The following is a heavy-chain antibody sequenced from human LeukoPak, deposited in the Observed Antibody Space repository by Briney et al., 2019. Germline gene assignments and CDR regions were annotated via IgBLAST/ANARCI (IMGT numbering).Heavy chain of an antibody. CDR3: ARDLIVHSSNWFDP. V-gene: IGHV3-30*02. CDR2: IRYDGSNK. D-gene: IGHD3-22*01. CDR1: GFTFSSYG. Sequence: TGGSLRLSCAASGFTFSSYGMHWVRQAPGKGLEWVAFIRYDGSNKYYADSVKGRFTISRDNSKNTLYLQMNSLRAEDTAVYYCARDLIVHSSNWFDPWGQGTLVTVSS. J-gene: IGHJ5*02.